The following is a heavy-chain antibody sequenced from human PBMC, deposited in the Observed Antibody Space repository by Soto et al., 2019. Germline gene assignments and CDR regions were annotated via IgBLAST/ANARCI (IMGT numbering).Heavy chain of an antibody. J-gene: IGHJ4*02. CDR2: IYYSGST. CDR3: ARADDFSDRFDY. Sequence: SETLSRTCTVSGGSISSGDFCWSWSRQPPGKGLELIGNIYYSGSTYYNPSLRSRAIMSVDTSQNQFSLKLSSLTAADTAVYFCARADDFSDRFDYWGQGALVTAPQ. D-gene: IGHD4-17*01. CDR1: GGSISSGDFC. V-gene: IGHV4-30-4*01.